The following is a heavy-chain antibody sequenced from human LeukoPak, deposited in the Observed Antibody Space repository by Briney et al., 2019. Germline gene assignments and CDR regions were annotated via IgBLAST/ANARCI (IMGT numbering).Heavy chain of an antibody. Sequence: ASVKVSCKASGYSFTDYHMHWVRQAPGQGLEWLGRINPNSGDTHYAQNLQGRVTMTRDTSISTVYMELSRLRSDDTAVYFCARDRFLAIPYWGDYWGQGSLVIVSS. D-gene: IGHD2-8*02. CDR1: GYSFTDYH. J-gene: IGHJ4*02. CDR2: INPNSGDT. V-gene: IGHV1-2*02. CDR3: ARDRFLAIPYWGDY.